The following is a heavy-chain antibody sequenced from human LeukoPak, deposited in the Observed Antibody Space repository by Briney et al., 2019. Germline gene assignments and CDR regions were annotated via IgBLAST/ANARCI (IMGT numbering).Heavy chain of an antibody. CDR2: INHSGST. Sequence: PSETLSLTCAVYGGSFSGYYWSWIRQPPGKGLEWIGEINHSGSTNYNPSLKSRVTISVDTSKNQFSLKLSSVTAADTAVYYCASRYCSSTSCRGSYYYYYYMDVWGKGTTVTVSS. CDR3: ASRYCSSTSCRGSYYYYYYMDV. J-gene: IGHJ6*03. D-gene: IGHD2-2*01. V-gene: IGHV4-34*01. CDR1: GGSFSGYY.